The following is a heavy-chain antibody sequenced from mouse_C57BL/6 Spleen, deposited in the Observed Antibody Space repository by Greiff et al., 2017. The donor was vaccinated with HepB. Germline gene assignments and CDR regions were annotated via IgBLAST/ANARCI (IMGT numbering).Heavy chain of an antibody. V-gene: IGHV1-4*01. Sequence: QVHVKQSGAELARPGASVKMSCKASGYTFTSYTMHWVKQRPGQGLEWIGYINPSSGYTKYNQKFKDKATLTADKSSSTAYMQLSSLTSEDSAVYYCARRGSDAMDYWGQGTSVTVSS. CDR2: INPSSGYT. D-gene: IGHD1-1*01. CDR3: ARRGSDAMDY. CDR1: GYTFTSYT. J-gene: IGHJ4*01.